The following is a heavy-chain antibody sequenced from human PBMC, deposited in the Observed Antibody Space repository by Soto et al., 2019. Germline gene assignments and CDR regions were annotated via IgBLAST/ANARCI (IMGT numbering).Heavy chain of an antibody. Sequence: SETLSLTFTVSGGSVSRDTYYWSWIRQPPGRGLEWIGYIYYLWTTSYNPSLKSRVTMSLDTSQNHFSLRLSSVTTADTAVYYCPRESWDSSGQYGMHVYRQGTTVA. CDR2: IYYLWTT. V-gene: IGHV4-61*03. J-gene: IGHJ6*02. CDR1: GGSVSRDTYY. D-gene: IGHD6-19*01. CDR3: PRESWDSSGQYGMHV.